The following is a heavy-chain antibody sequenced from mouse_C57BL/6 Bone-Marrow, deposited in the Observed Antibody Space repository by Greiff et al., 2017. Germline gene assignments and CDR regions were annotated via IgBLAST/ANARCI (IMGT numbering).Heavy chain of an antibody. V-gene: IGHV1-81*01. CDR2: IYPRSGNT. J-gene: IGHJ4*01. Sequence: QVQLQQSGAELARPGASVKLSCKASGYTFTSYGISWVKQRTGQGLEWIGEIYPRSGNTYYNEKFKGKATLTADKSSSTAYMELRSLTSEDSAVYFCARKIYYGNKGAMDYWGQGTSVTVSS. CDR1: GYTFTSYG. D-gene: IGHD2-1*01. CDR3: ARKIYYGNKGAMDY.